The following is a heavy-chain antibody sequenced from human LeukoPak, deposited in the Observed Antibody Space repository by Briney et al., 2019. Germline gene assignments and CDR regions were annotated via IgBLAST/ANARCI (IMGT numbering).Heavy chain of an antibody. CDR1: GGSISSYY. Sequence: SETLSLTCTVSGGSISSYYWSWIRQPAGKGLEWIGRIYTSGSTNYNPSLKSRVTMSVDTSKDQFSLKLSSVTAADTAVYYCARDGYYGDYAFWFDPWGQGTLVTVSS. J-gene: IGHJ5*02. CDR3: ARDGYYGDYAFWFDP. V-gene: IGHV4-4*07. CDR2: IYTSGST. D-gene: IGHD4-17*01.